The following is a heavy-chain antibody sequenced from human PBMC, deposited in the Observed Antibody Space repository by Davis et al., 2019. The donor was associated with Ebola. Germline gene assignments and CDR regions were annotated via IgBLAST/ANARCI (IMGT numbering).Heavy chain of an antibody. V-gene: IGHV3-23*01. D-gene: IGHD1-26*01. Sequence: SLNISCAASGFIFSSYVMSWVRQAPGKGLEWVSTLRTSADTYYADSVKGRFTISRDNSKNTLYLQMNGLRVEDTAIYYCAKDTSNIWFDIWGQGTKVTVSS. CDR3: AKDTSNIWFDI. CDR1: GFIFSSYV. CDR2: LRTSADT. J-gene: IGHJ3*02.